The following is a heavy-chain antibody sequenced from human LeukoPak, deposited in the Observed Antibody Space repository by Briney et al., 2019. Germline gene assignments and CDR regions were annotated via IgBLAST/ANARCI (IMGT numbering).Heavy chain of an antibody. D-gene: IGHD3-9*01. V-gene: IGHV3-9*01. CDR3: ARSAYYDILTGYYKGSYFDY. J-gene: IGHJ4*02. CDR2: ISWNSGSI. Sequence: GGSLRLSCAASGFTFDDYAMHWVRQAPGKGLEWVSGISWNSGSIGYVDSVKGRFTISRDNAKNSLYLQMNSLRAEDTAVYYCARSAYYDILTGYYKGSYFDYWGQGTLVTVSS. CDR1: GFTFDDYA.